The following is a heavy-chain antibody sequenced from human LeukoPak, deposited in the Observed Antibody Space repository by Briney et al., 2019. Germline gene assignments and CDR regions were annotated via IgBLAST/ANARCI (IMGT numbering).Heavy chain of an antibody. V-gene: IGHV4-34*01. CDR2: IKHDGST. CDR3: ARLSSRATVVTASLDIDY. CDR1: GGSFSGDF. J-gene: IGHJ4*02. D-gene: IGHD2-21*02. Sequence: SETLSLTCAVYGGSFSGDFWSWIRQSPGKGLEWIGEIKHDGSTTYNPSLKSRVTISVDTSKNQFSLKLSSVTAADTAVYYCARLSSRATVVTASLDIDYWGQGTLVTVSS.